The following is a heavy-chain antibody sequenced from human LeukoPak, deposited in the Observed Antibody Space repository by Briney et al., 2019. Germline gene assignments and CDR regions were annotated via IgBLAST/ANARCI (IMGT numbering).Heavy chain of an antibody. CDR3: ARDPGYSYGSVWFDP. J-gene: IGHJ5*02. CDR2: IYYSGST. CDR1: GGSISSYY. Sequence: PSETLSLTCTVSGGSISSYYWGWIRQPPGKGLEWIGSIYYSGSTYYNPSLKSRVTISVDTSKNQFSLKLSSVTAADTAVYYCARDPGYSYGSVWFDPWGQGTLVTVSS. V-gene: IGHV4-39*07. D-gene: IGHD5-18*01.